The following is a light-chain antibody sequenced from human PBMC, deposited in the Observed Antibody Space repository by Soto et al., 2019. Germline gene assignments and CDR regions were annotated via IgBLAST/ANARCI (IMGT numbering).Light chain of an antibody. J-gene: IGKJ5*01. CDR1: QSVSSN. CDR3: KKRSNWHVT. Sequence: EILMTHSPATLSVSTVEVATLSGRASQSVSSNLAWYQQKPGQAPRLLIYGASTRATGIPARFSGSGSGTDFTLTISSLEPEDFAVYYCKKRSNWHVTVGKGPRRAIK. CDR2: GAS. V-gene: IGKV3-15*01.